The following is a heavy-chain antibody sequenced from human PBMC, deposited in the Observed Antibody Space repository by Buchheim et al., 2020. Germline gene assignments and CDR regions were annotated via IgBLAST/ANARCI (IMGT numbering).Heavy chain of an antibody. J-gene: IGHJ4*02. CDR3: ARDFASSSWYFDY. D-gene: IGHD6-13*01. Sequence: QVQLVESGGGVVQPGRSLRLSCAASGFTFSSYGMHWVRQAPGKGLEWVAVIWYDGSNKYYADSVKGRFTISRDNSKNTLYLQMNSLRAEDTAAYYCARDFASSSWYFDYWGQGTL. CDR1: GFTFSSYG. CDR2: IWYDGSNK. V-gene: IGHV3-33*01.